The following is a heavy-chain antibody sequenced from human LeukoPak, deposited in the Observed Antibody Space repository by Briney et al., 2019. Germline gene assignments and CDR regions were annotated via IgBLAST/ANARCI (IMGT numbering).Heavy chain of an antibody. J-gene: IGHJ4*02. D-gene: IGHD3-3*01. CDR3: ASRPDFWRGYYFDY. Sequence: SETLSLTCAVYGASFSGYYWSWIRQPPGKGLEWIGYIYYSGSTNYNPSLKSRVTISVDTSKNQFSLKLSSVTAADTAVYYCASRPDFWRGYYFDYWGEGTLVTVSS. V-gene: IGHV4-59*08. CDR1: GASFSGYY. CDR2: IYYSGST.